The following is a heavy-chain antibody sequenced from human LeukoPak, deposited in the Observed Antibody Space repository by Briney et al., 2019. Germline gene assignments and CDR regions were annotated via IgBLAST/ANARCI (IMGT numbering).Heavy chain of an antibody. J-gene: IGHJ4*02. CDR3: ARRIAAAGTSFDY. CDR2: INWNGDTT. V-gene: IGHV3-20*04. Sequence: GGSLRLSCAACGFTFDDYAMSWVRQAPGKGLEWVSSINWNGDTTHYADSVKGRFTISRDNAKNSLYLQMNSLRAEDTAFYYCARRIAAAGTSFDYWGQGTLVTVSS. CDR1: GFTFDDYA. D-gene: IGHD6-13*01.